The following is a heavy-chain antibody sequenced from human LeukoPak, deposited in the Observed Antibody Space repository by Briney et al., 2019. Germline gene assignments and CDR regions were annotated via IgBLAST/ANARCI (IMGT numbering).Heavy chain of an antibody. J-gene: IGHJ4*02. CDR1: GFTFYFYW. V-gene: IGHV3-7*04. CDR3: ARGLGAYSNVYGPDFDY. Sequence: GGPLRLSCAASGFTFYFYWMTWLRQAPAKGLEWVANVRKGGSEIYYADSVRGRFTISRDNAKKSLHPQVNSLRAEDTAVYYCARGLGAYSNVYGPDFDYWGQGTLVTVSS. CDR2: VRKGGSEI. D-gene: IGHD3-16*01.